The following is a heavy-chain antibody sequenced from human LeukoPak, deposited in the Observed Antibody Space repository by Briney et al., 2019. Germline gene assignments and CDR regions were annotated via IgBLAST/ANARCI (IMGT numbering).Heavy chain of an antibody. V-gene: IGHV3-23*01. J-gene: IGHJ4*02. D-gene: IGHD3-10*01. Sequence: GGSLRLSCAASGFTFSSYAMCLRRQAPGGGLEGASAISGSGGSTYYADVVRGLFTTSRDNTKTLLYQQKNSMRAEETVVYYCAKDLGYDYGSGSYPSEYWGQGTLVTAAS. CDR2: ISGSGGST. CDR1: GFTFSSYA. CDR3: AKDLGYDYGSGSYPSEY.